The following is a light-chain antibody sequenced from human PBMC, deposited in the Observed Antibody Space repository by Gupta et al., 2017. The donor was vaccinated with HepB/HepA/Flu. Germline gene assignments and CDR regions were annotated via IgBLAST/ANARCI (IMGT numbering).Light chain of an antibody. CDR2: WAS. CDR3: QQYSSTPHT. J-gene: IGKJ2*01. Sequence: DIVMTQSPDSLAVSLGERATINCKSSQSVLYSPNKKKYLAWYQQKPGQPSKLLIYWASVREYGVPQRFSGSGSGTDFTLTISNVQAEDVAVYYCQQYSSTPHTFGQGTKLELE. V-gene: IGKV4-1*01. CDR1: QSVLYSPNKKKY.